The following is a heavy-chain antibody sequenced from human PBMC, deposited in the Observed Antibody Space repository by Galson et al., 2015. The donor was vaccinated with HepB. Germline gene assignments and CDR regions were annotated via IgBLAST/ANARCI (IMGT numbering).Heavy chain of an antibody. CDR3: ASEDGSSWYEALYYFDY. D-gene: IGHD6-13*01. J-gene: IGHJ4*02. V-gene: IGHV4-61*02. CDR2: IYTSGST. Sequence: QVQLQESGPGLVKPSQTLSLTCTVSGGSISSGSYYWSWIRQPAGKGLEWIGRIYTSGSTNYNPSLKSRVTMSEDTSRNLYSLKLSSVDAADTAVQCCASEDGSSWYEALYYFDYWGQGTLVTVSS. CDR1: GGSISSGSYY.